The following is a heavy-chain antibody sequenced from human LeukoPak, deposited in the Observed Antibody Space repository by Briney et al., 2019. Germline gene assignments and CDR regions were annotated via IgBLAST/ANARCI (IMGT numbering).Heavy chain of an antibody. CDR2: INAGNGNT. Sequence: ASVKVSCKASGYTFTSYAMHWVRQAPGQRLEWMGWINAGNGNTKYSQRFQDRITITRDTSASTAYMELSSLRSEDTAVYYCATVDGVVVTAIQYFQHWGQGTLVTVSS. V-gene: IGHV1-3*01. CDR1: GYTFTSYA. J-gene: IGHJ1*01. D-gene: IGHD2-21*02. CDR3: ATVDGVVVTAIQYFQH.